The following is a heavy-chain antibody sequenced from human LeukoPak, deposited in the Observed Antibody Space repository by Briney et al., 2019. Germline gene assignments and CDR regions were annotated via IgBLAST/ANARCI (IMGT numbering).Heavy chain of an antibody. V-gene: IGHV3-33*01. J-gene: IGHJ4*02. CDR2: IWYDGSNK. D-gene: IGHD6-6*01. Sequence: PGRSLRLSCAASGFTFSSYGMHWVRQAPGKGLEWVAVIWYDGSNKYYADSVKGRFTISRDNSKNTLYLRMNSLRAEDTAVYYCARDTQSSSSNFDYWGQGTLVTVSS. CDR1: GFTFSSYG. CDR3: ARDTQSSSSNFDY.